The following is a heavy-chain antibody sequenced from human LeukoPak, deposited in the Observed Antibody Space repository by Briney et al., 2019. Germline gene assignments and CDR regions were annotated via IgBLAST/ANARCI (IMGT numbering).Heavy chain of an antibody. CDR2: IYYSGST. D-gene: IGHD3-22*01. CDR1: GGSISSSSYY. V-gene: IGHV4-39*07. CDR3: ARTTRIGYYDSSGYSNQDYFDY. Sequence: SETLSLTCTVSGGSISSSSYYWGWIRQPPGKGLEWIGSIYYSGSTYYNPSLESRVTISVDTSKNQFSLKLNSVTAADTAVYYCARTTRIGYYDSSGYSNQDYFDYWGQGTLVTVSS. J-gene: IGHJ4*02.